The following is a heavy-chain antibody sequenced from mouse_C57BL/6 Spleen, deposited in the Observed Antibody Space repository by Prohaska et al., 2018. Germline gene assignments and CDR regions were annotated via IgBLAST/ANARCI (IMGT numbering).Heavy chain of an antibody. Sequence: EVKLVESEGGLVQPGSSMKLSCTASGFTFSDYYMAWVRQVPEKGLEWVANINYDGSSTYYLDSLKSRFIISRDNAKNILYLQMSSLKSEDTTTDYCARDPFYYYGSSYWFFDVWGTGTTVTVSS. CDR1: GFTFSDYY. J-gene: IGHJ1*03. V-gene: IGHV5-16*01. CDR3: ARDPFYYYGSSYWFFDV. CDR2: INYDGSST. D-gene: IGHD1-1*01.